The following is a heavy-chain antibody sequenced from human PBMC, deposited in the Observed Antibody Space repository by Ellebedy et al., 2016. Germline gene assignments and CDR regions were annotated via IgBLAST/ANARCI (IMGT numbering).Heavy chain of an antibody. CDR1: GFTFSSFA. J-gene: IGHJ3*02. CDR2: IGGGPT. CDR3: AKDHISGNGVYDAFDI. Sequence: GGSLRLSCAASGFTFSSFAMNWVRQAPGKGLEWVSTIGGGPTFYADSVKGRFTISRDDSRDTLYLQMDSLSPEDTAIYYCAKDHISGNGVYDAFDIWGQGTMVTVSS. V-gene: IGHV3-23*01. D-gene: IGHD6-13*01.